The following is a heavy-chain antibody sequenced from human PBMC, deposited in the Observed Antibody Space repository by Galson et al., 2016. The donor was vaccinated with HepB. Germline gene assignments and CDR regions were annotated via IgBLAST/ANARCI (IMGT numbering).Heavy chain of an antibody. CDR3: ANKVVRSLVDSNYWDWDFDL. J-gene: IGHJ2*01. Sequence: PALVKPTQTLTLTCTFSGFSLSTSGVGVGWIRQPPGKALEWLALIYGDDDKRYSPSLKSRLTLTSDTSNNQVVPTMTNVDPVDTATYYWANKVVRSLVDSNYWDWDFDLWGRGTRVIVSS. CDR1: GFSLSTSGVG. V-gene: IGHV2-5*02. D-gene: IGHD5-24*01. CDR2: IYGDDDK.